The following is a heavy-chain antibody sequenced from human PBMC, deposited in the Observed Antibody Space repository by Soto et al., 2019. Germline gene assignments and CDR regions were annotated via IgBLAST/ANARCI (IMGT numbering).Heavy chain of an antibody. V-gene: IGHV4-31*03. CDR1: GGSISSGGYY. Sequence: QVQLQESGPGLVKPSQTLSLTCTVSGGSISSGGYYWSWIRQHPGKGLEWIGYIYYSGSTYYNPSLKSRVTISVDTSKNQFSLKLSSVTAADTAVYYCARDRVGYNYGLNKYYYGMDVWGQGTTVTVSS. CDR2: IYYSGST. J-gene: IGHJ6*02. CDR3: ARDRVGYNYGLNKYYYGMDV. D-gene: IGHD5-18*01.